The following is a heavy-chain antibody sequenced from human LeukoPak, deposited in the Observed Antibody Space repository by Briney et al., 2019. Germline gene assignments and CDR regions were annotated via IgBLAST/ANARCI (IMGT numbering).Heavy chain of an antibody. V-gene: IGHV1-3*01. D-gene: IGHD6-13*01. Sequence: ASVKVSCKASGYTFTSYAMHWVRQAPGQRLEWMGWINAGNGNTKYSQKFQGRVTITRDTSASTAYMEPSSLRSEDTAVYYCAMGLEQQGQYYYYYGMDVWGQGTTVTVSS. CDR2: INAGNGNT. J-gene: IGHJ6*02. CDR3: AMGLEQQGQYYYYYGMDV. CDR1: GYTFTSYA.